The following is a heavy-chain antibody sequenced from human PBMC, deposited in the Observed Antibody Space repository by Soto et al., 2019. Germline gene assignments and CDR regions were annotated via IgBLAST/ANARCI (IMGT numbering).Heavy chain of an antibody. Sequence: QVQLVQSGAEVKKPGSSVKVSCKASGGTFSSYTISWVRQAPGQGLEWMGRIIPILGIANYAQKFQGRVTITADKSTSTAYMELSSLRSEDTAVYYCAREGSSGYSLQNDAFDIWGQGTMVTVSS. CDR3: AREGSSGYSLQNDAFDI. CDR2: IIPILGIA. D-gene: IGHD3-22*01. V-gene: IGHV1-69*08. CDR1: GGTFSSYT. J-gene: IGHJ3*02.